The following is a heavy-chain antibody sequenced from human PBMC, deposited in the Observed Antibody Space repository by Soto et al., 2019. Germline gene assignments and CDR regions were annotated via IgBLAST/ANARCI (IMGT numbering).Heavy chain of an antibody. V-gene: IGHV4-59*08. CDR3: LRHSNLNYGLFSFDY. D-gene: IGHD1-7*01. Sequence: AETLSLTCTVSGGSFSSYYWRWIRHSPGKGLEWIGYIYYSGSTRYKPSLKSGVTISVDTSKNHFYLKHSAALAADTAVSYCLRHSNLNYGLFSFDYWGLGALVTVSS. CDR2: IYYSGST. CDR1: GGSFSSYY. J-gene: IGHJ4*02.